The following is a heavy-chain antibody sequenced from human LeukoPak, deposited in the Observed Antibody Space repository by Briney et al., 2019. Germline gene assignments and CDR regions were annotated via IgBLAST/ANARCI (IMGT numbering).Heavy chain of an antibody. CDR3: ARTPFNYYGSGSFPFDY. J-gene: IGHJ4*02. CDR1: GGSISSYY. D-gene: IGHD3-10*01. V-gene: IGHV4-59*01. Sequence: SETLSLTCTVSGGSISSYYWSWIRQPPGKGLEWIGYIYYSGSTNYNPSLKSRVTISVDTSKNQFSLKLSSVTAADTAVYYCARTPFNYYGSGSFPFDYWGQGTLVTVSS. CDR2: IYYSGST.